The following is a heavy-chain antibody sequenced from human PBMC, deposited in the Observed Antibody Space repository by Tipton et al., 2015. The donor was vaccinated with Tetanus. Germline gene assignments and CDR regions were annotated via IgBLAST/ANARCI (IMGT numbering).Heavy chain of an antibody. D-gene: IGHD2-15*01. CDR3: ARAVVAAPPYYFDC. Sequence: TLSLTCTVSGGSVSSGSYYWSWIRQPPGKGLEWIGYIYYSGSTNYNPSLKSRVTISVDTSKNQFSLKLSSVTAADTAVYYCARAVVAAPPYYFDCWGQGTLVTVSS. CDR1: GGSVSSGSYY. CDR2: IYYSGST. V-gene: IGHV4-61*01. J-gene: IGHJ4*02.